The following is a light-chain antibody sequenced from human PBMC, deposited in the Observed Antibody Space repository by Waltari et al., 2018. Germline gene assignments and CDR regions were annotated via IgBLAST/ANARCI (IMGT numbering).Light chain of an antibody. Sequence: QSVLTQPPSASGTPGQRVTISCSGSRSNIGSNYVYWYQQPPGTAPKLLIYRNNRRPSGVPDRFSGSKSGTSASLAISGLRSEDEADHYCAAWDDSLSGRVFGGGTKVTVL. J-gene: IGLJ3*02. CDR1: RSNIGSNY. CDR2: RNN. V-gene: IGLV1-47*01. CDR3: AAWDDSLSGRV.